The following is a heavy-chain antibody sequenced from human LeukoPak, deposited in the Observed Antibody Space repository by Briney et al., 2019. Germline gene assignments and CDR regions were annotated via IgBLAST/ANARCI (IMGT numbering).Heavy chain of an antibody. V-gene: IGHV3-9*01. CDR3: AKDTRRYSYGTDAFDI. CDR1: GFTLDDYA. J-gene: IGHJ3*02. CDR2: ISWNSGSI. Sequence: GGSLRLSCAASGFTLDDYAMPWVRHAPGKGLEWVSGISWNSGSIGYADSVKGRFTISRDNAKNSLYLQINSLTAESTALYYCAKDTRRYSYGTDAFDIWGEGTMVTASS. D-gene: IGHD5-18*01.